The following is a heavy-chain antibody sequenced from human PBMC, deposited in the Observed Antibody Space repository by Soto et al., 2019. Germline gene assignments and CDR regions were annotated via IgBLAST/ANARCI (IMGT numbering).Heavy chain of an antibody. D-gene: IGHD6-13*01. CDR3: ARDLQYSRLFYGMDV. CDR1: GGSISSGGYY. J-gene: IGHJ6*02. Sequence: QVQLQESGPGLVKPSQTLSLTCTVSGGSISSGGYYWSWIRQHPGKGLEWIGYIYYSGSTYYNPSLKSRVTISVDTCKNQFSLKLSSVTAADTAVYHCARDLQYSRLFYGMDVWGQGTTVTVSS. CDR2: IYYSGST. V-gene: IGHV4-31*03.